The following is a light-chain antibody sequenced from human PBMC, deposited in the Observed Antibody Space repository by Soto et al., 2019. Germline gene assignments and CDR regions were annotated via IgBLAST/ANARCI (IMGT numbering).Light chain of an antibody. CDR1: QDVSRY. J-gene: IGKJ3*01. CDR2: AAS. CDR3: QQLNSYVFA. Sequence: DIQLTQSPSFLSASVGDRVTITCRASQDVSRYLAWYQQKPGKAPNLLIYAASTLRSGVPSRFSGSGSETEVTLPISSLQSEDFATYYCQQLNSYVFAFGPGTKVDIK. V-gene: IGKV1-9*01.